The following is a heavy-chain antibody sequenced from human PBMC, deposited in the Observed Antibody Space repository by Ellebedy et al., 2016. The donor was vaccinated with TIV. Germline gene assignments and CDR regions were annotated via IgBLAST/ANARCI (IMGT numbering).Heavy chain of an antibody. V-gene: IGHV3-20*04. CDR3: ARVHGYSSGWYDAFDI. CDR1: GFTFDDYG. Sequence: GESLKISXAASGFTFDDYGMSWVRQAPGKGLEWVSGINWNGGSTGYADSVKGRFTISRDNAKNSLYLQMNSLRAEDTALYYCARVHGYSSGWYDAFDIWGQGTMVTVSS. CDR2: INWNGGST. J-gene: IGHJ3*02. D-gene: IGHD6-19*01.